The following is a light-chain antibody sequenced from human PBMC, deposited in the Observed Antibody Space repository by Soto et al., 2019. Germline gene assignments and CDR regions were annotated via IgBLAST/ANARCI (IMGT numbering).Light chain of an antibody. CDR2: DVS. CDR3: SSFTSSSTLV. J-gene: IGLJ2*01. Sequence: QSALTQPPSVSGSPGQSVTISCTGTSSDVGSYNRVSWYQQPPGTAPKVMIYDVSNRPSGVPDRFSGSESGNTASLTISGLQAEDEADYYCSSFTSSSTLVFGGGTKLTVL. CDR1: SSDVGSYNR. V-gene: IGLV2-18*02.